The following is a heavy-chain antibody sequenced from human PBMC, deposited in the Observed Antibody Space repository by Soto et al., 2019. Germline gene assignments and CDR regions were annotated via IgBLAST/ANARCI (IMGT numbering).Heavy chain of an antibody. J-gene: IGHJ5*02. D-gene: IGHD2-15*01. CDR2: IYPGDSDT. CDR1: GYSFTSYW. Sequence: PGESLKISCQGSGYSFTSYWIGWVRQMPGKGLEWMGIIYPGDSDTRYSPSFQGQVTISADKSISTAYLQWSRLMASETAMDYCARRGCRGGSCSLKSLYNWFDPWGQGTLVTVSS. CDR3: ARRGCRGGSCSLKSLYNWFDP. V-gene: IGHV5-51*01.